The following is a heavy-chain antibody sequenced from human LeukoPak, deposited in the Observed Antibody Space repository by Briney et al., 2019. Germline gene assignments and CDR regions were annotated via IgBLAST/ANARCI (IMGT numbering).Heavy chain of an antibody. CDR1: GFTFSSYW. Sequence: GGSLRLSCAASGFTFSSYWMHWVRQAPEKGRVWVSRINSDGSSPSYADSVKGRSTISRDNAKNTLYLQMNSLRTEDTAVYYCARDDYGGSSRALDYWGQGTLVTVSS. D-gene: IGHD4/OR15-4a*01. CDR3: ARDDYGGSSRALDY. V-gene: IGHV3-74*01. J-gene: IGHJ4*02. CDR2: INSDGSSP.